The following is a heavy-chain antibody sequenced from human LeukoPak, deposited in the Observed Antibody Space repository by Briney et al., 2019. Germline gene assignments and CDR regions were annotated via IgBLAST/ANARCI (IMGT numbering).Heavy chain of an antibody. J-gene: IGHJ3*02. Sequence: PGGSLRLSCAASGFAFGSYEMNWVRQAPGKGLEWVSYISSSGSTIYDADSVKGRFTISRDNVKNSLYLQMNSLRAEDTAIYYCARDEIVSGAFDIWGRGTMVTVSS. CDR2: ISSSGSTI. D-gene: IGHD5/OR15-5a*01. CDR3: ARDEIVSGAFDI. V-gene: IGHV3-48*03. CDR1: GFAFGSYE.